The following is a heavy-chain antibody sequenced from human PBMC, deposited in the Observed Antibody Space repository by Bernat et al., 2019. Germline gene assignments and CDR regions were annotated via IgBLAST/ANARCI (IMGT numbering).Heavy chain of an antibody. CDR2: IYYSGTT. V-gene: IGHV4-31*03. D-gene: IGHD3-10*01. CDR1: GGSISSGGYY. CDR3: ASLMVRGTQIDY. Sequence: QVQLQESGPGQVKPSQTLSLTCTVSGGSISSGGYYWSWIRQHPGKGLEWIGYIYYSGTTYYNPSLRSRLTISVDTSRNQFSLRLSSVTAADTAVYYCASLMVRGTQIDYWGQGTLVSVS. J-gene: IGHJ4*02.